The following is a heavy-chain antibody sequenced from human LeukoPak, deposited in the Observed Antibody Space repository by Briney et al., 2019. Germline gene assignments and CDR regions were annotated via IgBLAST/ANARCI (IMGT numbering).Heavy chain of an antibody. D-gene: IGHD6-13*01. CDR3: ARESGREQQLVRHDY. CDR1: GGSISSYY. J-gene: IGHJ4*02. Sequence: SETLSLTYTVSGGSISSYYWSWIRQPAGKGLEWIGRIYTSGSTNYNPSLKSRVTISVDKSKNQFSLKLSSVTAADTAVYYCARESGREQQLVRHDYWGQGTLVTVSS. CDR2: IYTSGST. V-gene: IGHV4-4*07.